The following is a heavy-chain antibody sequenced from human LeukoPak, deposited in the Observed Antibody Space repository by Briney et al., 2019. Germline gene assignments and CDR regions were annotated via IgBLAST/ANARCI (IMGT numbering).Heavy chain of an antibody. D-gene: IGHD3-16*01. CDR2: ISSSSSYI. CDR1: GFTFSSYS. J-gene: IGHJ5*02. Sequence: PGGSLRLSCAASGFTFSSYSMNWVRQAPGKGLEWVSSISSSSSYIYYADSVKGRFTISRDNAKNSLYLQMNSLRAEDTAVYYCARGVTSGKRNWFDPWGQGTLVTVSS. CDR3: ARGVTSGKRNWFDP. V-gene: IGHV3-21*01.